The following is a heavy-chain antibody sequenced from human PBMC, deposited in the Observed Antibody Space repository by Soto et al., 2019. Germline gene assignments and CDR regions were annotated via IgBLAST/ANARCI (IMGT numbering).Heavy chain of an antibody. J-gene: IGHJ4*02. V-gene: IGHV1-18*01. D-gene: IGHD3-9*01. Sequence: QVQLVQSGAEVKKPRASVKVSCKASGYTFTSYGISWVRQAPGQGLEWMGWISAYNGNTNYAQKLQGRVTMTTDTSTSTAYMELRSLRSDDTAVYYCARSRTYYDILTGAIFDYWGQGTLVTVSS. CDR3: ARSRTYYDILTGAIFDY. CDR1: GYTFTSYG. CDR2: ISAYNGNT.